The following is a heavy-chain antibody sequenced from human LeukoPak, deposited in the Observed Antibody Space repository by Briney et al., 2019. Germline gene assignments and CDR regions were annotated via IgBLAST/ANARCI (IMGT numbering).Heavy chain of an antibody. Sequence: TGGSLRLSCAASGFTFSSYGMHWVRQAPGKGLEWVAFIRYDGSNKYYADSVKGRFTISRDNSKSTLYLQMNSLRAEDTAVYYCAKSIAVAGTNFDYWGQGTLVTVSS. V-gene: IGHV3-30*02. CDR1: GFTFSSYG. CDR2: IRYDGSNK. J-gene: IGHJ4*02. D-gene: IGHD6-19*01. CDR3: AKSIAVAGTNFDY.